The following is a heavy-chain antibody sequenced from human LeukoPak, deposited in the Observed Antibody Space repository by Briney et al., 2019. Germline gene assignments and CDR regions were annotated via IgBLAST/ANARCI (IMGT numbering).Heavy chain of an antibody. CDR1: GFTFSSYS. CDR3: AKSGGLSGSGRLAMDV. D-gene: IGHD3-10*01. CDR2: ISGSGGST. V-gene: IGHV3-23*01. J-gene: IGHJ6*02. Sequence: PGGSLRLSCAASGFTFSSYSMSWVRLAPGKGLVWVPRISGSGGSTNYADSVKGRFTSSRDNSNNTLYVQMNSLRVEDTAVYYCAKSGGLSGSGRLAMDVWGRGTTVTVSS.